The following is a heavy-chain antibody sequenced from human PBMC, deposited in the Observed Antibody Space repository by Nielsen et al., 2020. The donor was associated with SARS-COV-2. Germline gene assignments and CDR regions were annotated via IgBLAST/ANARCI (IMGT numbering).Heavy chain of an antibody. Sequence: GEYLKIYCEASGFIFSRYSMNWVRQAPGKGLEWVSSISSSRTYKQYRDSVKGRFTISRDNAKNSLYLQMRSLRAEDTAVYYCARVNSYKSLLKEWAGMDVWGQGTTVTFSS. CDR1: GFIFSRYS. CDR2: ISSSRTYK. CDR3: ARVNSYKSLLKEWAGMDV. V-gene: IGHV3-21*06. D-gene: IGHD3-3*01. J-gene: IGHJ6*02.